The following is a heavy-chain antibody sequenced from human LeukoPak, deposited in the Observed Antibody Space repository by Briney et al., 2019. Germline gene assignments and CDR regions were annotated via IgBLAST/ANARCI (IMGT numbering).Heavy chain of an antibody. D-gene: IGHD2-2*01. CDR2: IYYSGST. CDR3: ARVSTSYYYYYGMDV. V-gene: IGHV4-61*01. Sequence: SETLSLTCTVSGYSISSGYRWGWIRQPPGKGLEWIGYIYYSGSTNYNPSLKSRVTISVDTSKNQFSLKLSSVTAADTAVYYCARVSTSYYYYYGMDVWGQGTTVTVSS. J-gene: IGHJ6*02. CDR1: GYSISSGYR.